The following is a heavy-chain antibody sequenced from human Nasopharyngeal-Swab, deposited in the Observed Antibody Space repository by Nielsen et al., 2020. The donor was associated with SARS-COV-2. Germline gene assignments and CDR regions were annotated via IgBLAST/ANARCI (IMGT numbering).Heavy chain of an antibody. J-gene: IGHJ4*02. CDR1: GGSVTSGTYY. CDR3: ARGVSPY. V-gene: IGHV4-61*01. CDR2: INHSGST. Sequence: SETLSLTCSVSGGSVTSGTYYWNWIRQPPGKGLEWIGEINHSGSTNYNPSLKSRVTISVDTSKNQFSLKLSSVTAADTAVYYCARGVSPYWGQGTLVTVSS.